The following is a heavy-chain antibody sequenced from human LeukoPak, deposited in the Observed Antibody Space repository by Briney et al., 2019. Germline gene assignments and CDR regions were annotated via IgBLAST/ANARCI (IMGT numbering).Heavy chain of an antibody. V-gene: IGHV4-59*11. Sequence: SETLSLTCTVSGGSISSHFWTWIRQPPGKELEWIGYMSYSGSTNYNPSLKSRVTISVDTSKNQFSLRLSSVTAADTAVYYCARGDFWSAYDDTYHYMDVWGKGTTVTVSS. CDR1: GGSISSHF. J-gene: IGHJ6*03. CDR3: ARGDFWSAYDDTYHYMDV. CDR2: MSYSGST. D-gene: IGHD3-3*01.